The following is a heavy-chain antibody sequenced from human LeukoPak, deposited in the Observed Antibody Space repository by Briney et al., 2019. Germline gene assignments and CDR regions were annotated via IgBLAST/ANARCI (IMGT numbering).Heavy chain of an antibody. J-gene: IGHJ4*02. CDR1: GFTFTSRSA. Sequence: SVKVSCKASGFTFTSRSAVQWVRQARGQRLEWIGWIVVGSDNTDYAQKFQERVTITRDMSTSTAYMELSSLRSEDTAVYYCAAPYSSTWFDYWGQGTLVTVSS. CDR3: AAPYSSTWFDY. D-gene: IGHD6-13*01. CDR2: IVVGSDNT. V-gene: IGHV1-58*01.